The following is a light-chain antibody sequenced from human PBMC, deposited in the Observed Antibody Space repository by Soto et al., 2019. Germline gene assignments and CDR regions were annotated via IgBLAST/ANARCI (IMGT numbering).Light chain of an antibody. CDR1: SSDVGSYNL. Sequence: QSALTQPASVSGSPGQSITISCTGSSSDVGSYNLVSWYQQHPGKAPKLMIYEGSKRPSGVSNRFSGSRSGDTASLTISGLQAEYEADYYCSSYAGSSPYVFGTGTKVTVL. J-gene: IGLJ1*01. CDR2: EGS. V-gene: IGLV2-23*01. CDR3: SSYAGSSPYV.